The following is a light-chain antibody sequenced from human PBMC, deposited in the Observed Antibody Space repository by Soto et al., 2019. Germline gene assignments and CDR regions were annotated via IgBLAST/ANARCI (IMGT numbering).Light chain of an antibody. Sequence: QSALTQPRSVSGSPGQSVTISCTGTSSDVSAYDYVSWYQHRPGKPPKLMIYDLNKRPSGVPDRFSGSKSGNTASLTISGLQAEDEAAYYCQTFDSSLTISWVFGGGTKLTVL. CDR2: DLN. V-gene: IGLV2-11*01. CDR1: SSDVSAYDY. CDR3: QTFDSSLTISWV. J-gene: IGLJ3*02.